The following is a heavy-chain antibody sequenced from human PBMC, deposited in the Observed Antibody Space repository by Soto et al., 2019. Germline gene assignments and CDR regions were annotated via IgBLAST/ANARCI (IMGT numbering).Heavy chain of an antibody. Sequence: PSETLSPTRPVSGGFISRGGYYWSWIRQHPGKGLEWIGYIYYSGSTYYNPSLKSRVTISVDTSKNQFSLKLSSVTAADTAIYYCARSVFPWGQGTLVTVSS. CDR1: GGFISRGGYY. V-gene: IGHV4-31*03. J-gene: IGHJ5*02. CDR3: ARSVFP. CDR2: IYYSGST.